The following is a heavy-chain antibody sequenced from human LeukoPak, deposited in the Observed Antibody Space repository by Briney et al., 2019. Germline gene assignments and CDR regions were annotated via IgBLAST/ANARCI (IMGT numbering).Heavy chain of an antibody. CDR1: GFTFRDYW. V-gene: IGHV3-7*01. CDR3: ARDRRAAEIDF. CDR2: INQDGSEK. Sequence: GGSLRLSCAASGFTFRDYWMSWVRHTPGKGLEWVAHINQDGSEKYSVDSVRGRFTISRDNAKISLSLQMNSLRAEDTGVYYCARDRRAAEIDFWGQGTLVTVSS. J-gene: IGHJ4*02. D-gene: IGHD6-25*01.